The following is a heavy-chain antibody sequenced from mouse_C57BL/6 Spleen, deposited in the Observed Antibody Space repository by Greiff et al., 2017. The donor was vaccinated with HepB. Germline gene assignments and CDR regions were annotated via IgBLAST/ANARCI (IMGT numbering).Heavy chain of an antibody. CDR2: IDPETGGT. CDR1: GYTFTDYE. J-gene: IGHJ4*01. CDR3: TRRGGITRAMDY. V-gene: IGHV1-15*01. D-gene: IGHD2-4*01. Sequence: QVHVKQSGAELVRPGASVTLSCKASGYTFTDYEMHWVKQTPVHGLEWIGAIDPETGGTAYNQKFKGKAILTADKSSSTAYMELRSLTSEDSAVYYCTRRGGITRAMDYWGQGTSVTVSS.